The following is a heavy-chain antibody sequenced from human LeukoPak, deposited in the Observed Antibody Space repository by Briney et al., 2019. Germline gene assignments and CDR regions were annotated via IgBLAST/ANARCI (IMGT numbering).Heavy chain of an antibody. CDR2: IDPSDPYT. V-gene: IGHV5-10-1*01. J-gene: IGHJ6*04. Sequence: GESLKISCKGSGYSFTSYWISWVRQMPGKGLEWMGRIDPSDPYTNYSPSFQGHVTISADKSISTAYLQWSSLKASDTAMYYCARDIVVVPAAIHYGMDVWGKGTTVTVSS. CDR3: ARDIVVVPAAIHYGMDV. D-gene: IGHD2-2*01. CDR1: GYSFTSYW.